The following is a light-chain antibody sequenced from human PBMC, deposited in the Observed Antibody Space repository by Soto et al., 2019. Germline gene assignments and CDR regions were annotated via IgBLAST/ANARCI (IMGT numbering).Light chain of an antibody. V-gene: IGKV1-8*01. CDR3: QKYYSYPPT. Sequence: AIRMTQSPSSLSASTGDRVTITCRASQGISSYLSWYQQKPGKAPKLLIYAASTLQSGVPSRFSGSGSGTDVTLTISCLQSEDFATYYCQKYYSYPPTFGQRTKVQIK. J-gene: IGKJ1*01. CDR1: QGISSY. CDR2: AAS.